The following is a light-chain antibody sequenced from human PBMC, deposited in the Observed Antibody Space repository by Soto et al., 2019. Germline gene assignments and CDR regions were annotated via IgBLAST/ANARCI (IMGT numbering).Light chain of an antibody. J-gene: IGKJ1*01. CDR3: RQYNNWPRT. CDR2: GAS. Sequence: EMVMTQSPATLSVSPGERATLSCRASQSVSSNLAWYQQKPGQAPRLLIYGASTRATGIPARFSGSGSGTEFTLTISSLQSEDFAVYYCRQYNNWPRTFGQGTKVEIK. V-gene: IGKV3-15*01. CDR1: QSVSSN.